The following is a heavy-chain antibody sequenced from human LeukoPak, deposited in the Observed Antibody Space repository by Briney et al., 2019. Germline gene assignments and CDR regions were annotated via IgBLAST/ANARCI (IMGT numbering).Heavy chain of an antibody. CDR2: IYNSGTT. V-gene: IGHV4-59*11. J-gene: IGHJ4*02. CDR3: TKATQWLAFDY. Sequence: SETLSLTCTVSGGSISSQFWSWIRQPPGKGLEWIGNIYNSGTTNYNPSLESRVTISVDTSKNQLSLQLTSVTAADTAVYCCTKATQWLAFDYWGRGTLVTVSS. CDR1: GGSISSQF. D-gene: IGHD6-19*01.